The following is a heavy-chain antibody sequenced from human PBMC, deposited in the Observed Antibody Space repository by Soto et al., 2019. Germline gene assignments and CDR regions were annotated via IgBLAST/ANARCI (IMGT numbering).Heavy chain of an antibody. Sequence: SVKVSCKASGGTFSSYTISWVRQAPGQGLEWMGRIIPILGIANYAQKFQGRVTITADKSTSTAYMELSSLRSEDTAVYYCATSVVVAATIAFDIWGQGTMVTV. J-gene: IGHJ3*02. CDR3: ATSVVVAATIAFDI. V-gene: IGHV1-69*02. CDR1: GGTFSSYT. D-gene: IGHD2-15*01. CDR2: IIPILGIA.